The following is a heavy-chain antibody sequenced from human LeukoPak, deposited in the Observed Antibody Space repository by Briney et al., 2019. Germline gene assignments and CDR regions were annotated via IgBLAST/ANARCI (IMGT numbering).Heavy chain of an antibody. J-gene: IGHJ4*02. CDR1: GYSFTTYW. CDR2: IDPSDSYT. D-gene: IGHD6-19*01. CDR3: ARGTSGWQDFFDH. Sequence: GESLKISCKGSGYSFTTYWISWVRQMPGEGLEWMGRIDPSDSYTNYSPSFQGHVTISADKSISTAYLQCSSLKASDTAMYCCARGTSGWQDFFDHWGQGTLVTVSS. V-gene: IGHV5-10-1*01.